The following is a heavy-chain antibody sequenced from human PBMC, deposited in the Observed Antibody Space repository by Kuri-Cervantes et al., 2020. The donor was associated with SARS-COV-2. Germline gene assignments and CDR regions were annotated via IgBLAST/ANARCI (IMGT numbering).Heavy chain of an antibody. CDR1: GFTFSTYA. Sequence: GGSLRLSCAASGFTFSTYAMHWVRQAPGKGLEWVAIISYDGSNKYFADSVKGRFTISRDNFKNTLYLQMNSLRAEDTAMYYYARDRVGVHDSWGQGTLVTVSS. CDR2: ISYDGSNK. CDR3: ARDRVGVHDS. V-gene: IGHV3-30-3*01. D-gene: IGHD2-21*01. J-gene: IGHJ4*02.